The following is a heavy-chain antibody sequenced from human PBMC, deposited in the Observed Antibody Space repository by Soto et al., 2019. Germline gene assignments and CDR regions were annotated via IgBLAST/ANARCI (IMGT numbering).Heavy chain of an antibody. J-gene: IGHJ4*02. CDR2: IYYSGNT. CDR3: ASSSPFHY. Sequence: PSETLSLTCSVSGGSLSSSTYYWSWIRQPPGRGPEWIGSIYYSGNTYYKPPLKSRVSISIDTSRNQFSLKLTSVTAADTGVYYCASSSPFHYWGPGILVTVSS. D-gene: IGHD6-6*01. V-gene: IGHV4-39*01. CDR1: GGSLSSSTYY.